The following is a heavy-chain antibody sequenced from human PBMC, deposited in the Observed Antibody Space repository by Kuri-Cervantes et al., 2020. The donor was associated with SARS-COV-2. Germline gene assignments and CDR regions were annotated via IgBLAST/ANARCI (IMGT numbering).Heavy chain of an antibody. D-gene: IGHD3-10*01. V-gene: IGHV2-26*01. CDR2: IFSNDEK. CDR3: ARVYYGSGSETLPFDY. J-gene: IGHJ4*02. Sequence: ESLKISCAASGFTFSSYAMSWVRQAPGKGLEWLAHIFSNDEKSYSTSLKSRLTISKDTSKSQVVLTMTNMDPVDTATYYCARVYYGSGSETLPFDYWGQGTLVTVSS. CDR1: GFTFSSYA.